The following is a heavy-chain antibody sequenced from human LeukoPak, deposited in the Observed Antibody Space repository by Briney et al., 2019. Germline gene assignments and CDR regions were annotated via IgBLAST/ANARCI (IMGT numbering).Heavy chain of an antibody. J-gene: IGHJ6*02. CDR3: ARVHHERLRLDV. D-gene: IGHD2-21*02. CDR1: GGSINSGDYF. Sequence: SETLSLTCTVSGGSINSGDYFWSWIRQHLGKGLEWIGYIHYSESTHYNPSLKTRITISLDRSKNEFSLKLSSVTAADTAVYYCARVHHERLRLDVWGQGTTVTVSS. V-gene: IGHV4-31*03. CDR2: IHYSEST.